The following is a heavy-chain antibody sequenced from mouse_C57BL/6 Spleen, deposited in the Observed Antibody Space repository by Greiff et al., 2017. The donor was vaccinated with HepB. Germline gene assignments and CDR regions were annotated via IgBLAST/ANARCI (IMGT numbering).Heavy chain of an antibody. V-gene: IGHV1-69*01. CDR2: IDPSDSYT. CDR1: GYTFTSYW. Sequence: QVQLQQPGAELVMPGASVKLSCKASGYTFTSYWMHWVKQRPGQGLEWIGEIDPSDSYTNYNQKFKGKSTLTVDKSSSTAYMQLSSLTSEDSAVYYCAREGNYLDYWGQGTTLTVSS. D-gene: IGHD2-14*01. J-gene: IGHJ2*01. CDR3: AREGNYLDY.